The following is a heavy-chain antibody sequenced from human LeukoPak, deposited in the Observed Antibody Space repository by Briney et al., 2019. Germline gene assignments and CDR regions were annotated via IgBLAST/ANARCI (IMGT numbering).Heavy chain of an antibody. V-gene: IGHV1-8*03. J-gene: IGHJ4*02. CDR2: MNPNSGNT. Sequence: GASVKVSCKASGYTFTSYDINWVRQATGQGLEWMGWMNPNSGNTGYAQKFQGRVTITRNTSISTAYMELSSLRSEDTAVYYCARVTEYYDFWSGYYTEHFDYWGQETLVTVPS. D-gene: IGHD3-3*01. CDR1: GYTFTSYD. CDR3: ARVTEYYDFWSGYYTEHFDY.